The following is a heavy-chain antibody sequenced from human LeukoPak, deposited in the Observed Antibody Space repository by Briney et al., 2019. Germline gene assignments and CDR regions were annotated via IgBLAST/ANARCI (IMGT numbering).Heavy chain of an antibody. D-gene: IGHD3-16*01. CDR2: IYYSGYT. J-gene: IGHJ6*03. CDR1: GGSISSYY. CDR3: ARETSQKGAHYMDV. Sequence: MASETLSLTCTVSGGSISSYYWSWIRQPPGKGLKWIGNIYYSGYTTYSPSLRSRVTISVDTSKNQFSLKLSSVTAADTAVYYCARETSQKGAHYMDVWGKETTITISS. V-gene: IGHV4-59*01.